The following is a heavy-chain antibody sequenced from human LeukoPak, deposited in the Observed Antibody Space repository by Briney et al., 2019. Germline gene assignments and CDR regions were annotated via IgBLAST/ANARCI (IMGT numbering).Heavy chain of an antibody. CDR2: IHHSGST. D-gene: IGHD3-22*01. Sequence: SETLSLTCSVSGDSISSSSYYWGWIRQPPGKGLEWIGSIHHSGSTYYNPSLKSRVTISVDTSKNQFSLKLSSVTAADTAVYYCARDRVVVNTDYGMDVWGQGTTVTVSS. CDR3: ARDRVVVNTDYGMDV. J-gene: IGHJ6*02. V-gene: IGHV4-39*07. CDR1: GDSISSSSYY.